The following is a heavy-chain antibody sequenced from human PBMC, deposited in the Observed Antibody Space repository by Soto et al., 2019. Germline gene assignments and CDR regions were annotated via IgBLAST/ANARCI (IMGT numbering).Heavy chain of an antibody. J-gene: IGHJ4*02. CDR2: IWYDGSNK. V-gene: IGHV3-33*01. Sequence: QVQLVESGGGVVQPGRSLRLSCAASGFTFSSYGMHWVRQAPGKGLEWVAAIWYDGSNKYYADSVKGRFTISRDNSKNTLYLQMNSLRAEDTAVYYCARDQNFDYWGQGTLVTVSS. CDR1: GFTFSSYG. CDR3: ARDQNFDY.